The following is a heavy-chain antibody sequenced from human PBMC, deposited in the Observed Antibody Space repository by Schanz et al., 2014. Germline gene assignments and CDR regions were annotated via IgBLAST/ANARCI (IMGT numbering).Heavy chain of an antibody. CDR1: GYTFTTYA. Sequence: QVQLVQSGAEVKKPGASMKVSCKASGYTFTTYAMNWVRQAPGQGLEWMGRFIPLIDTADYAEKFQGRVTITADKSTTTAYMELRSLRSEDTAVYYCARPYDSSGNYPTPLDYWGQGTLVTVSS. CDR3: ARPYDSSGNYPTPLDY. V-gene: IGHV1-69*04. D-gene: IGHD3-22*01. CDR2: FIPLIDTA. J-gene: IGHJ4*02.